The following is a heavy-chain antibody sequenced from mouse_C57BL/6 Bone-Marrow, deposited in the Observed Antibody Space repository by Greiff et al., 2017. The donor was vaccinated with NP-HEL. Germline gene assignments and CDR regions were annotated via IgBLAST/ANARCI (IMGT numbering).Heavy chain of an antibody. CDR1: GFTFSDYY. J-gene: IGHJ4*01. CDR2: ISNGGGST. CDR3: ARHEDDSMDY. V-gene: IGHV5-12*01. Sequence: EVMLVESGGGLVQPGGSLKLSCAASGFTFSDYYMYWVRQTPEKRLEWVAYISNGGGSTYYPDTVKCRFTISRDNAKNTLYLQMSRLKSEDTAMYYCARHEDDSMDYWGQGTSVTVSS. D-gene: IGHD2-4*01.